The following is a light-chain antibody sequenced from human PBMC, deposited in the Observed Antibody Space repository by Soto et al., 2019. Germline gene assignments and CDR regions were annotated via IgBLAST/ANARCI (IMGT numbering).Light chain of an antibody. J-gene: IGKJ2*01. Sequence: DIQLTQSPCSLSPSVGDRITLSCRASQSLSRNLTWYQQMPGKAPSLLIYAARDLQSGVPGRFSGSGSGTEFNLTISSLQPEDLATYYCQQSHSTPYTFGQGTKLEI. V-gene: IGKV1-39*01. CDR1: QSLSRN. CDR3: QQSHSTPYT. CDR2: AAR.